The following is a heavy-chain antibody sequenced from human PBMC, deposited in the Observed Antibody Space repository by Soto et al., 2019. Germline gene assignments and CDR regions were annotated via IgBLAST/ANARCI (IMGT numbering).Heavy chain of an antibody. CDR2: VSNRGDT. CDR1: GGSMTTYF. CDR3: ARSSGMATTFDR. D-gene: IGHD3-10*01. J-gene: IGHJ4*02. Sequence: QVQLQESGPALVKPSETLSLTCTVSGGSMTTYFWSWVRQPPGKRLEWIGYVSNRGDTKYNPALQSRVTISLGTSEKQFSLSLNSVTSADTAIYYCARSSGMATTFDRWGQGTLVTVSS. V-gene: IGHV4-59*01.